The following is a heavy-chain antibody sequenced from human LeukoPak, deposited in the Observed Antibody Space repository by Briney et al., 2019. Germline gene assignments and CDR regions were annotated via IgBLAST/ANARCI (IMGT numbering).Heavy chain of an antibody. J-gene: IGHJ4*02. CDR1: GFTFSSYS. CDR2: ISSSSSYI. CDR3: ARDPGYSSEYYFDY. V-gene: IGHV3-21*01. D-gene: IGHD6-25*01. Sequence: PGGSLRLSCAASGFTFSSYSMNWVRQAPVKGLEWVSSISSSSSYIYYADSVKGRFTISRDNAKNSLYLQMNSLRAEDTAVYYCARDPGYSSEYYFDYWGQGTLVTVSS.